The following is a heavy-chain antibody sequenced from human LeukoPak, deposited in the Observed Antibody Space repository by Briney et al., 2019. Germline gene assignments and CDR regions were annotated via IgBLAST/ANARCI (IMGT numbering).Heavy chain of an antibody. D-gene: IGHD3-10*01. CDR2: IWYDGSNK. CDR1: GFTFSSYG. CDR3: ARVKWFGEFLFGPFDY. V-gene: IGHV3-33*01. Sequence: GGSLRLSCAASGFTFSSYGMHWVRQAPGKGLEWVAVIWYDGSNKYYADSVKGRFTISRDNSKNTLYLQMNSLRAEDTAVYYCARVKWFGEFLFGPFDYWGQGTLVTVSS. J-gene: IGHJ4*02.